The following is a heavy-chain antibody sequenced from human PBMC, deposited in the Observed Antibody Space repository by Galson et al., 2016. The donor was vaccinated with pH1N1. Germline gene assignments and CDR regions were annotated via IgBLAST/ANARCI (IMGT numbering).Heavy chain of an antibody. D-gene: IGHD3-16*01. CDR3: RGLNDN. Sequence: SLRLSCAASGFTFSNAWMSWVRQAPGKGLEWVGRIKSKTDGGTTDYAAPVKGRFTLSREDSKNTLYLQMNSLKIEDTAVYYCRGLNDNWGQGTRVTVSS. J-gene: IGHJ4*02. CDR2: IKSKTDGGTT. CDR1: GFTFSNAW. V-gene: IGHV3-15*01.